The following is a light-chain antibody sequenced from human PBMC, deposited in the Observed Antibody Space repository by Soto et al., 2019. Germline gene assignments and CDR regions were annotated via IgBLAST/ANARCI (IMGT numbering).Light chain of an antibody. CDR2: AAS. Sequence: DIQMTQSPSSLSASAGDRVTITCRASQSISSYLNWYQQKPGKAPKLLIYAASSVQSGVPSRFSGSGLGTDFTLTISSLQPEDSATYYCQQSYSTPPAFGQGTKVEIK. V-gene: IGKV1-39*01. CDR3: QQSYSTPPA. J-gene: IGKJ1*01. CDR1: QSISSY.